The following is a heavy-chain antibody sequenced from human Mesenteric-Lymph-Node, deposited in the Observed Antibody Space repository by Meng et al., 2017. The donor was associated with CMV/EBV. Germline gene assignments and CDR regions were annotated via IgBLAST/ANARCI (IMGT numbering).Heavy chain of an antibody. CDR1: GFTFSSYS. CDR3: ARDPGYGSYFDY. J-gene: IGHJ4*02. CDR2: ISSSSSYI. Sequence: GESLKISCAASGFTFSSYSMNWVRQAPGKGLEWVSSISSSSSYIYYADSVKGRFTISRDNAKNSLYLQMNNLRAEDTAVYYCARDPGYGSYFDYWGQGTLVTVSS. D-gene: IGHD4-17*01. V-gene: IGHV3-21*01.